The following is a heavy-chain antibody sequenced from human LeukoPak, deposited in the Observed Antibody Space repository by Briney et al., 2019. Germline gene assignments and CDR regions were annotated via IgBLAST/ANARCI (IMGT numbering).Heavy chain of an antibody. CDR3: ARGPYSYDSSGAFDI. D-gene: IGHD3-22*01. Sequence: SETLSLTCTVSGDSISSGDYYWRWIRQPAGKGLEWIGRISSSGSTNYNPSLKSRVTISVDTSKNQFSLKLSPVTAADTAVYFCARGPYSYDSSGAFDIWGQGTMVTVSS. V-gene: IGHV4-61*02. CDR1: GDSISSGDYY. CDR2: ISSSGST. J-gene: IGHJ3*02.